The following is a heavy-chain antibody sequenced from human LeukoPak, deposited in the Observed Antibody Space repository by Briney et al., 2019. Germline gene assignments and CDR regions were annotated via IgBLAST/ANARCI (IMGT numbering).Heavy chain of an antibody. D-gene: IGHD5-12*01. Sequence: ASVKVPCKASGYTFSSYGISWVRQAPGQGLEWMGWISAYNGNTNYAQKFQGRVTMTTDTSTTTAYMELRSLRSDDTAVYYCAGEQGGYSGSAYYWGQGTLVTVSS. CDR1: GYTFSSYG. V-gene: IGHV1-18*01. CDR2: ISAYNGNT. CDR3: AGEQGGYSGSAYY. J-gene: IGHJ4*02.